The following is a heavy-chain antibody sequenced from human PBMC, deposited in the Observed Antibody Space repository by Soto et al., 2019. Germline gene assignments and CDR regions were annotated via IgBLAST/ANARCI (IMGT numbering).Heavy chain of an antibody. J-gene: IGHJ5*02. CDR3: ATSTTWGYNWIDP. V-gene: IGHV4-31*03. CDR2: IYYSGSA. D-gene: IGHD7-27*01. Sequence: PSETLSLTCTVSGGSISSGGYYWNWIRQHPGKGLEWIGYIYYSGSAYYNPSLKSRVTISVDASKNQFSLRLSSVTAADTAMYYCATSTTWGYNWIDPWGQGILVTVSS. CDR1: GGSISSGGYY.